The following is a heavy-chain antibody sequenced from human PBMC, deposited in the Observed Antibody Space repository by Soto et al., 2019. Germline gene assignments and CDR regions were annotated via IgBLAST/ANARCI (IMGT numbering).Heavy chain of an antibody. CDR1: GGSISSYY. J-gene: IGHJ4*02. V-gene: IGHV4-59*08. Sequence: SETLSLTCTVSGGSISSYYWSWIRQPPGKGLEWIGYIYYSGSTNYNPSLKSRVTISVDTSKNQFSLKLSSVTAADTAVYYCARHGGDYIWGSYFSGYFDYWGQGTLVTVSS. CDR3: ARHGGDYIWGSYFSGYFDY. CDR2: IYYSGST. D-gene: IGHD3-16*01.